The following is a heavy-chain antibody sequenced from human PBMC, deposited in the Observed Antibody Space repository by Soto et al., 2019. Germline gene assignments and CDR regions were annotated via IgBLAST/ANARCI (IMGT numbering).Heavy chain of an antibody. V-gene: IGHV4-34*10. J-gene: IGHJ4*02. CDR2: IDHSGSI. CDR1: DESLSGYY. Sequence: SETLSLTCVVSDESLSGYYWSWIRQPPGKGLEWIGDIDHSGSIHYNPSLKSRLTMSVDTSRKHFSLSLSSVTAADAGTYFCSRGRPPRYWGQGTQVTVSS. CDR3: SRGRPPRY.